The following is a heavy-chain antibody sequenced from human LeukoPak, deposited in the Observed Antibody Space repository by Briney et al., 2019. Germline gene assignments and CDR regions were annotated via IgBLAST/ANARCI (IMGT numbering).Heavy chain of an antibody. D-gene: IGHD3-3*01. V-gene: IGHV4-34*01. Sequence: PSETLSLTCAVYGGSFNGYYWSWIRQPPGKGLEWIGEINHSGSTNYNPSLKSRVTISVDTSKNQFSLKLSSVTAADTAVYYCARGLSGVALYYYYGMDVWGQGTTVTVSS. CDR1: GGSFNGYY. CDR3: ARGLSGVALYYYYGMDV. CDR2: INHSGST. J-gene: IGHJ6*02.